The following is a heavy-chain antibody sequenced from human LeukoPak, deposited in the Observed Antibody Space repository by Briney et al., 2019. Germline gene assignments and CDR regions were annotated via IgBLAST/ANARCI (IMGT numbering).Heavy chain of an antibody. CDR2: IIPLFGTT. CDR3: ARDRKFYYDSSGYASFDF. CDR1: GGPFSTNA. V-gene: IGHV1-69*06. D-gene: IGHD3-22*01. J-gene: IGHJ4*02. Sequence: SVKVSCKASGGPFSTNAINWVRQAPGQGLEWMGGIIPLFGTTKYAQKFQGRVTISADKSTNTAYMELSSLRSEDTAIYYCARDRKFYYDSSGYASFDFWGQGTLVTASS.